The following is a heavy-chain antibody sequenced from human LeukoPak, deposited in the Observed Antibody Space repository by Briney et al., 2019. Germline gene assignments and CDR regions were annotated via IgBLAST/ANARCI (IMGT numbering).Heavy chain of an antibody. V-gene: IGHV1-2*02. Sequence: ASVKVSCKASGYTFTGYYMHWVRQAPGQGLEWMGWINPNSGGTNYAQKFQGRVTMTRDTSISTAYMELSRLRSDDTAVYYCARHDYDSSGYYATGYFDYWDQGTLVTVSS. CDR1: GYTFTGYY. CDR2: INPNSGGT. J-gene: IGHJ4*02. CDR3: ARHDYDSSGYYATGYFDY. D-gene: IGHD3-22*01.